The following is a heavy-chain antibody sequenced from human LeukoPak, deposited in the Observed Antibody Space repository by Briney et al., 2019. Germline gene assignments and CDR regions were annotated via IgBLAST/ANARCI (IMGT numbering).Heavy chain of an antibody. CDR3: ATGYSSTWYYFDY. CDR1: GGSFSGYY. V-gene: IGHV4-34*01. Sequence: SETLSLTCAVYGGSFSGYYWSWIRQPPGKGLEWIGEINHSGSTNYNPSLKSRVTISVDTSKDQFSLKLASVTAADTAVYYCATGYSSTWYYFDYWGQGTLVTVSS. CDR2: INHSGST. D-gene: IGHD6-13*01. J-gene: IGHJ4*02.